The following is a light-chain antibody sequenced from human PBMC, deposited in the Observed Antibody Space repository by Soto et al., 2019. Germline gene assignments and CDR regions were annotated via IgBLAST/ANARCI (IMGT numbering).Light chain of an antibody. CDR3: RSYTNPNTVV. CDR1: SSDVGGYDY. V-gene: IGLV2-14*03. J-gene: IGLJ2*01. CDR2: NVN. Sequence: QSALTQVASVSGSPGQSITISCTGTSSDVGGYDYVSWYQQHPGKAPKLMIYNVNYRPSGVSDRFSGSKSGDTASLTISGLQAEDEANYYCRSYTNPNTVVFGGGTKVTVL.